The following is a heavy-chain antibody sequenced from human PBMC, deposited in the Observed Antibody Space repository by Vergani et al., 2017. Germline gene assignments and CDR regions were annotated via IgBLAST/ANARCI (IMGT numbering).Heavy chain of an antibody. CDR3: ARQFWVSQGVGAFES. D-gene: IGHD3-16*01. Sequence: VQLQESGPGLVKPSETLSLTCSVSGYSISRGYYWGWIRQPPGRGLEWIATVFHSGGAYYNPALRRRVTISVETSKNPFSLRLTTLTAADTAVYYCARQFWVSQGVGAFESWGRGTEVSVSS. CDR1: GYSISRGYY. V-gene: IGHV4-38-2*02. J-gene: IGHJ3*01. CDR2: VFHSGGA.